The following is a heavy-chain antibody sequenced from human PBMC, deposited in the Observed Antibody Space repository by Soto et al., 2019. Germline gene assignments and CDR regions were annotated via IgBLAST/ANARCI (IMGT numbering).Heavy chain of an antibody. CDR1: GFSLSTSGVG. CDR2: IYWDDDK. V-gene: IGHV2-5*02. D-gene: IGHD6-25*01. CDR3: ALVLGESGWVRLAEYFQH. Sequence: QITLKESGPTLVKPTQTLTLTCTFSGFSLSTSGVGVGWIRQPPGKALGWLALIYWDDDKRYSPSLKSRLTIPNNTSKNKVLFTMTNRDPVDNATNYCALVLGESGWVRLAEYFQHWGQGTLVTVSS. J-gene: IGHJ1*01.